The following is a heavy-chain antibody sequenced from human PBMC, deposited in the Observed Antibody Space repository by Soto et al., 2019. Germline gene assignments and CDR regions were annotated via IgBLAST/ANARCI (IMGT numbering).Heavy chain of an antibody. CDR2: ISSSSSYI. V-gene: IGHV3-21*01. D-gene: IGHD3-22*01. CDR3: ARGYYDSSGFFDY. J-gene: IGHJ4*02. CDR1: GFTFSSYS. Sequence: EVQLVESGGGLVKPGGSLRLSCAASGFTFSSYSMNWVRQAPGKGLEWVSSISSSSSYIYYADSVKGRFTISRDNAKNSLYLQMNSLRAEDTAVYYCARGYYDSSGFFDYWGQGTLVTVSS.